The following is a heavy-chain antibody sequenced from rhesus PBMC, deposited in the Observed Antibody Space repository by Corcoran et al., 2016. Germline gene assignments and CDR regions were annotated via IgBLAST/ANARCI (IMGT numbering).Heavy chain of an antibody. D-gene: IGHD6-19*01. J-gene: IGHJ4*01. Sequence: QVPLQESGPGLVKPSETLSLTCAVSGYSIRRGYGWGLIRPPPGKGLGWIGQIYGGSAITYSTPSLKSRVTVSKDTSKNQFSLKLSSVTAADTAVYYCATDRGAADPRFDYWGQGVLVTVSS. V-gene: IGHV4-127*01. CDR2: IYGGSAIT. CDR1: GYSIRRGYG. CDR3: ATDRGAADPRFDY.